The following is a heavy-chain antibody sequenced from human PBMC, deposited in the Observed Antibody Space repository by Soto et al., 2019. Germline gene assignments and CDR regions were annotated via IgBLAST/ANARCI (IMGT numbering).Heavy chain of an antibody. CDR1: GFTFSSYA. D-gene: IGHD6-19*01. J-gene: IGHJ6*02. CDR3: AKAFGAATLIKQWLGLYYYGMDV. Sequence: QVQLVESGGGVVQPGRSLRLSCAASGFTFSSYAMHWVRQAPGKGLEWVAVISYDGSNKYYADSVKGRFTISRDNSKNTLYLQMNSLRAEDTAVYYCAKAFGAATLIKQWLGLYYYGMDVWGQGTTVTVSS. CDR2: ISYDGSNK. V-gene: IGHV3-30*04.